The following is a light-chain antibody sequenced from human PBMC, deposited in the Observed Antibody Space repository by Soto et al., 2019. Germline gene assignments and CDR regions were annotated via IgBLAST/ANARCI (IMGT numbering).Light chain of an antibody. CDR3: QKYSSPPFT. V-gene: IGKV1-27*01. J-gene: IGKJ3*01. CDR1: QGIGSY. Sequence: DIQMTQSPSTLSASVGDRVTITCRASQGIGSYLAWYQQRPGKVPRLLIYGASTLQSGVPSRFSGSGSGTDFTLTISSLEREDVATYYCQKYSSPPFTFGPGTKVDIK. CDR2: GAS.